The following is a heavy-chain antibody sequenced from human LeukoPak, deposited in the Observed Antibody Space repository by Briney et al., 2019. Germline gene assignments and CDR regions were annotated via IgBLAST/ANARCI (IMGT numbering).Heavy chain of an antibody. CDR1: GGSISSGNNY. CDR2: IYFSGST. CDR3: ARAQSVNPMIEVDDKWFDP. J-gene: IGHJ5*02. V-gene: IGHV4-61*01. Sequence: PSQTLSLTCTVSGGSISSGNNYWSWIRQPPGKGLEWIGYIYFSGSTNYNPSLKSRVTISVDTSKNQFSLKLSSVTAADTAVYYCARAQSVNPMIEVDDKWFDPWGQGTLVTVSS. D-gene: IGHD3-22*01.